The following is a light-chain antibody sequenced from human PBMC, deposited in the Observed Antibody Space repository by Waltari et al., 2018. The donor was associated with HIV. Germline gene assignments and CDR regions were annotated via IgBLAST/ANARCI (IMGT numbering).Light chain of an antibody. J-gene: IGLJ3*02. CDR2: RNI. CDR1: SSNIGSNH. Sequence: QSVLTQPPSASGTPGRRVANSCSGSSSNIGSNHLSWSHKLPGTAPKLLIYRNIAWPSGVADRFSGSKSGTSASLAISGPRSGDEADCVRWNDSLSGSVFGGRTKVTVL. CDR3: VRWNDSLSGSV. V-gene: IGLV1-47*01.